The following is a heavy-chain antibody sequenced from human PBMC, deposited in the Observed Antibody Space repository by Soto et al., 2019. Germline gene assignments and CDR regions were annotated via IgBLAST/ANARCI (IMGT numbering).Heavy chain of an antibody. D-gene: IGHD3-16*02. CDR3: ARGVVITFGGVIVQSLDY. V-gene: IGHV1-3*01. Sequence: GASVKVSCKASGYTFTSYAMHWVRQAPGQRLEWMGWINAGNGNTKYSQKFQGRVTITRDTSASTAYMELSSLRSDDTAVYYCARGVVITFGGVIVQSLDYWGQGTLVTVSS. CDR1: GYTFTSYA. CDR2: INAGNGNT. J-gene: IGHJ4*02.